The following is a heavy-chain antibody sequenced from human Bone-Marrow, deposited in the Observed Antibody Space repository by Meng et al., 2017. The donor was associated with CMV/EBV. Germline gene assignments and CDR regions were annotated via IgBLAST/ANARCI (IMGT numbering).Heavy chain of an antibody. CDR2: IYYSGST. V-gene: IGHV4-39*07. Sequence: SETLSLTCTVSGGSISSSSYYWGWIRQPPGKGLEWIGSIYYSGSTYYNPSLKSRVTISVDTSKNQFSLKLSCVTAADTAVYYCARESAETKFVAAASSFDPWGQGTLVTVSS. CDR3: ARESAETKFVAAASSFDP. CDR1: GGSISSSSYY. D-gene: IGHD6-13*01. J-gene: IGHJ5*02.